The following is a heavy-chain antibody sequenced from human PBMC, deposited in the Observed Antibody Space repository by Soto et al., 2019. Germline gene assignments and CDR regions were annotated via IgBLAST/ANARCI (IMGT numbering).Heavy chain of an antibody. D-gene: IGHD2-15*01. J-gene: IGHJ3*02. CDR2: INSDGSST. V-gene: IGHV3-74*01. CDR3: ARGYCSGDNCYSRALDI. CDR1: RFTFSSYW. Sequence: PGGSLRLSCAASRFTFSSYWMHWVRQAPGKGLVWVSRINSDGSSTNYADSVKGRFTISRDNAKNTLYLQMNSLRAEDTAVYYCARGYCSGDNCYSRALDIWGQGTMVTVSS.